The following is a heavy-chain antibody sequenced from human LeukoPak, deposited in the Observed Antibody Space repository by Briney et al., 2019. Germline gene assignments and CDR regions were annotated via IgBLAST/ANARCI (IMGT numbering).Heavy chain of an antibody. CDR3: ARGDYYDSSGSHYYYYGMDV. J-gene: IGHJ6*02. CDR1: GFTFSSYA. CDR2: ISYDGSNK. V-gene: IGHV3-30-3*01. Sequence: PGRSLRLSCAASGFTFSSYAMHWVRQAPGKGLEWVAVISYDGSNKYYADSVKGRFTISRDNSKNTLYLQMNSLRAEDTAVYYCARGDYYDSSGSHYYYYGMDVWGQGTTVTVSS. D-gene: IGHD3-22*01.